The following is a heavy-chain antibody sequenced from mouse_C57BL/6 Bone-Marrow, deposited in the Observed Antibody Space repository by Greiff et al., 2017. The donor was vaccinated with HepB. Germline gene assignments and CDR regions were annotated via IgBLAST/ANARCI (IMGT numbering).Heavy chain of an antibody. V-gene: IGHV1-55*01. J-gene: IGHJ4*01. Sequence: VQLQQPGAELVKPGASVKMSCKASGYTFTSYWITWVKQRPGQGLEWIGDIYPGSGSTNYNEKFKSKATLTVDTSSSTAYMQLSSLTSEDSAVYYYARKYDCSSYVAFCAMDYWGQGTSVTVSS. CDR3: ARKYDCSSYVAFCAMDY. CDR2: IYPGSGST. CDR1: GYTFTSYW. D-gene: IGHD1-1*01.